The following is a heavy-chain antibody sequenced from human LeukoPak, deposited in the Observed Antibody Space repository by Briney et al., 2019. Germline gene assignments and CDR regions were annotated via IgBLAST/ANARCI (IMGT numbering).Heavy chain of an antibody. J-gene: IGHJ4*02. D-gene: IGHD5-24*01. CDR2: ISGSGGST. CDR3: AKDDAWLQYGD. CDR1: GLTFSSYA. Sequence: GGSLRLSCAASGLTFSSYAMSWVRQAPGKGLEWVSSISGSGGSTYYADSVKGRFTISRDNSKNTLYLQMNSLRPEDTAVYYCAKDDAWLQYGDWGRGTLVTVSS. V-gene: IGHV3-23*01.